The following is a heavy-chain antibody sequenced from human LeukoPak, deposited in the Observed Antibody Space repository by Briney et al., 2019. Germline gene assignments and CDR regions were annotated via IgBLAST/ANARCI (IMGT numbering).Heavy chain of an antibody. D-gene: IGHD2-2*01. V-gene: IGHV1-8*01. CDR2: MNPNSGNT. CDR3: ARGPRVPAAKRWFDP. Sequence: ASVKVSCKASGYTFTSYDINWVRQATGQGLEWMGWMNPNSGNTGYAQKFQGRVTMTRNTSISTAYMELSSLRSEDTAVYYCARGPRVPAAKRWFDPWGQGTLVTVSS. J-gene: IGHJ5*02. CDR1: GYTFTSYD.